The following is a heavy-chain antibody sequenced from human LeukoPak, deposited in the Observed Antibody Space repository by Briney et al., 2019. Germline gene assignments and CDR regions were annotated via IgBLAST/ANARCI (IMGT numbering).Heavy chain of an antibody. CDR2: IKQDGSEK. CDR1: GFTFSSYW. J-gene: IGHJ3*02. CDR3: ARYSGNYRAFDI. Sequence: GGSLRLSCAASGFTFSSYWMSWVRQAPGKGLEWLANIKQDGSEKYYVDSVKGRFTNSRDNPKNSLYLQMNSLRAEDTAVYYCARYSGNYRAFDIWGQGTMVTVSS. D-gene: IGHD1-26*01. V-gene: IGHV3-7*05.